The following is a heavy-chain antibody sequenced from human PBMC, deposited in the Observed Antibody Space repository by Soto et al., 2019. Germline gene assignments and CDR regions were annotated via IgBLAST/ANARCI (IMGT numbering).Heavy chain of an antibody. Sequence: SVKVSCKASGGTFSSYAISWVRQAPGQGLEWMGGIIPIFGTANYAQKFQGRVTITADESTSTAYMELSSLRSEDTAVYYCARDTIPRITMIVVAPGAFDIWGQGTMVTVSS. CDR1: GGTFSSYA. CDR3: ARDTIPRITMIVVAPGAFDI. D-gene: IGHD3-22*01. V-gene: IGHV1-69*13. CDR2: IIPIFGTA. J-gene: IGHJ3*02.